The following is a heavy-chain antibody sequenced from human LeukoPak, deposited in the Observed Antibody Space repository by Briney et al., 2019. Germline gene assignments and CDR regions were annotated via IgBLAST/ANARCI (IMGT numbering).Heavy chain of an antibody. CDR2: ISAGATTT. D-gene: IGHD2-21*02. V-gene: IGHV3-23*01. Sequence: GGSLRLSCETSGFTFTSYAVSWVRQAPGKGLEWVSAISAGATTTYYADSVKGRFTISRDDSRNTLYLQMDSLRVEDTAVYYCANPCSDGVCYPDYWGQGTLVTVSS. J-gene: IGHJ4*02. CDR1: GFTFTSYA. CDR3: ANPCSDGVCYPDY.